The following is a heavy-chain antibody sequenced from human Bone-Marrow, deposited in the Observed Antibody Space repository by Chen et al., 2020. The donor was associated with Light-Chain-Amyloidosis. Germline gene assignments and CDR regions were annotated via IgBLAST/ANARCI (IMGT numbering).Heavy chain of an antibody. CDR1: GFAFSSYA. J-gene: IGHJ3*02. V-gene: IGHV3-23*04. CDR2: ISGSGGSR. D-gene: IGHD3-9*01. CDR3: AKDISYDDILPGYPAVAFDI. Sequence: EVQLVESGGGLLQRGGSLRLSCAASGFAFSSYAMSWVRQAPGKGREWVSTISGSGGSRYYGDSVKGRLTISRDNSKNALFLQMNSLRAEDTAVYYCAKDISYDDILPGYPAVAFDIWGQGTMVTVSS.